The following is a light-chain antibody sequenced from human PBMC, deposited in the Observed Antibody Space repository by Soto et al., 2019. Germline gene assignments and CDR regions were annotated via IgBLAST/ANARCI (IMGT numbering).Light chain of an antibody. V-gene: IGLV2-8*01. CDR3: SSYAGSNNLV. CDR1: SSDVGGYNY. CDR2: EVT. Sequence: QSALTQPPSASGSPGQSVTISCTGTSSDVGGYNYVSWYQQHPGKAPKLMIHEVTKRPSGVPDRFSGSKSGNTASLTVSGLQAEDEEDYYCSSYAGSNNLVFGGGTKVTVL. J-gene: IGLJ2*01.